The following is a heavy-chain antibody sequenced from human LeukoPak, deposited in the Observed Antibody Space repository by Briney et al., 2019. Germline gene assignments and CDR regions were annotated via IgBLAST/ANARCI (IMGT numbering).Heavy chain of an antibody. CDR3: ARDLDNYSGSGSYYNGDPLFQH. V-gene: IGHV1-2*02. CDR1: GYTFTRYG. CDR2: LNPNSGGT. J-gene: IGHJ1*01. D-gene: IGHD3-10*01. Sequence: ASVKVSCKVAGYTFTRYGISWVRQAPGQGLEWMGWLNPNSGGTNYAQNFQGRVTMTRDTSISTGYMELSRLRSDDTAVYYCARDLDNYSGSGSYYNGDPLFQHWSQGTLVTVSS.